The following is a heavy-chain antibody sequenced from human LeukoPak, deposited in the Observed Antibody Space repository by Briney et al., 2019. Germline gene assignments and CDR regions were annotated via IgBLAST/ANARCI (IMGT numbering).Heavy chain of an antibody. CDR3: ARAVAGTRNALDI. J-gene: IGHJ3*02. CDR2: IRYDGSNK. Sequence: GGSLRLSCAASGFTFSSYGIHWVRQAPGKGLEWVAFIRYDGSNKHYADSVKGRFTISRDNAKSTLYLQMNTLRAEDTAVYYCARAVAGTRNALDIWGQGTMVTVSS. V-gene: IGHV3-30*02. D-gene: IGHD6-19*01. CDR1: GFTFSSYG.